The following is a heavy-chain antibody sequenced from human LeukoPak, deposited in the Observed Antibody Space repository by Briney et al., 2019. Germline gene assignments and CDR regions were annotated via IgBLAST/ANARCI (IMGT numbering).Heavy chain of an antibody. CDR3: AKDVGTLLLYYGMDV. Sequence: GGSLRLSCAASGFTFSSYAMSWVRQAPGKGLEWVSAISGSGGSTYYADSVKGRFTISRDNYKNTLYLQMNSLRAEDTAVYYCAKDVGTLLLYYGMDVWGQGTMVTVSS. J-gene: IGHJ6*02. D-gene: IGHD2-15*01. V-gene: IGHV3-23*01. CDR1: GFTFSSYA. CDR2: ISGSGGST.